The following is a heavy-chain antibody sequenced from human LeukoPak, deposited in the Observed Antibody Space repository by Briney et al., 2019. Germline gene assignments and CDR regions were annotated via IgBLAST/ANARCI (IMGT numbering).Heavy chain of an antibody. CDR3: ARDSDSYGPDFDY. D-gene: IGHD5-18*01. V-gene: IGHV4-59*12. CDR1: GGSISSNY. CDR2: IYYSGST. J-gene: IGHJ4*02. Sequence: SETLSLTCTVSGGSISSNYWSWIRQPPGKGLESIGYIYYSGSTNYNPSLKSRVSMSVDTSKNQFSLKLSSVTAEDTAIYYCARDSDSYGPDFDYWGQGTLVTVSS.